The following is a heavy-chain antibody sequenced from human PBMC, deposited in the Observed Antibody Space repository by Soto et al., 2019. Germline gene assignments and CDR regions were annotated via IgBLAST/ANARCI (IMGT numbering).Heavy chain of an antibody. CDR1: GGSISVYY. Sequence: SETLSLTCTISGGSISVYYWSWIRQPPGQALEWIGYIYDSGSPYYNPSLRSRDIISADTSKNQIPLKLTSATAADTAVYYCAGGVGSSPPRYWGRGTLVTVSS. CDR2: IYDSGSP. CDR3: AGGVGSSPPRY. V-gene: IGHV4-59*01. J-gene: IGHJ4*02. D-gene: IGHD1-26*01.